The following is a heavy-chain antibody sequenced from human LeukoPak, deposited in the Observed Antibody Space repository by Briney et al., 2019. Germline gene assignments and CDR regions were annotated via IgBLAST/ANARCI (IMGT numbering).Heavy chain of an antibody. CDR1: GFTLSSYS. CDR2: ISSSSSYI. CDR3: ARDSRGQWLVNFDY. Sequence: GGSLRLSCAASGFTLSSYSMNWVRQAPGKGLEWVSSISSSSSYIYYADSVKGRFTISRDNAKNSLYLQMNSLRAEDTAVYYCARDSRGQWLVNFDYWGQGTLVTVSS. J-gene: IGHJ4*02. D-gene: IGHD6-19*01. V-gene: IGHV3-21*01.